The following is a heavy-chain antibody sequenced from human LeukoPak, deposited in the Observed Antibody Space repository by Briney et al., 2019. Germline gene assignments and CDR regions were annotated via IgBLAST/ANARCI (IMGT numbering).Heavy chain of an antibody. Sequence: GGSLRLSCAASGFTFSDYYMSWIRQAPGKGLEWVSYISSSSSYTNYADSVKGRFTISRDNAKNSLYLQMNSLRAEDTAVYYCARGGLRELPVYWGQGTLVTVSS. CDR3: ARGGLRELPVY. CDR2: ISSSSSYT. D-gene: IGHD1-26*01. V-gene: IGHV3-11*06. J-gene: IGHJ4*02. CDR1: GFTFSDYY.